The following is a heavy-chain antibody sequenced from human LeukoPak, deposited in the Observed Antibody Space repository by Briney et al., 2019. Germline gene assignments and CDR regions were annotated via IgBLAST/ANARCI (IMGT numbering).Heavy chain of an antibody. J-gene: IGHJ4*02. CDR1: GFTFSSYV. CDR3: ARQRGEPDY. Sequence: GGSLRLSCAASGFTFSSYVMSWVRQAPEKGLEWVSVISGSGGSTYYADSVKGRFTISRDNSKNTLYLQMNSLRAEDTAVYYCARQRGEPDYWGQGTLVTVSS. V-gene: IGHV3-23*01. D-gene: IGHD1-26*01. CDR2: ISGSGGST.